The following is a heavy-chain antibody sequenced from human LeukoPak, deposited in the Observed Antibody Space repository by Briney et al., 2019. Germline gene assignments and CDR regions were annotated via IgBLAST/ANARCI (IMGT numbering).Heavy chain of an antibody. CDR3: AKCLAVAGRDPYYYYMDV. D-gene: IGHD6-19*01. CDR2: INSDGSST. Sequence: GGSLRLSCAASGFTFSSYWMHWVRQAPGKGLVWASRINSDGSSTSYADSVKGRFTISRDNSKNTLYLQMNSLRAEDTAVYYCAKCLAVAGRDPYYYYMDVWGKGTTVTISS. J-gene: IGHJ6*03. CDR1: GFTFSSYW. V-gene: IGHV3-74*01.